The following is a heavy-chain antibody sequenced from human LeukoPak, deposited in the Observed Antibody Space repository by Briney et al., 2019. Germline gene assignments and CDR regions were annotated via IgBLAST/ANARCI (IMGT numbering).Heavy chain of an antibody. J-gene: IGHJ6*02. Sequence: GGSLRLSCAASGFTFSRFWMSWVRQTPGKGLVWVSQIKTDGSYTIYADSVKGRFTISRDNSKNTLYLQMNSLRAEDTAVYYCARDPCGGSCAPDGNDYYYYGMDVWGQGTTVTVSS. CDR3: ARDPCGGSCAPDGNDYYYYGMDV. CDR1: GFTFSRFW. D-gene: IGHD2-15*01. V-gene: IGHV3-74*01. CDR2: IKTDGSYT.